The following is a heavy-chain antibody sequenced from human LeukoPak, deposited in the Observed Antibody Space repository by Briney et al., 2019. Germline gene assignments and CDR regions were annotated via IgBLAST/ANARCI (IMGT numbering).Heavy chain of an antibody. J-gene: IGHJ4*02. CDR2: IYYSGST. Sequence: SETLTLTCTVSGGSISSGGYYWSWIRQHPGKGLEWIGYIYYSGSTYYNPSLKSRVTISVDTSKNQFSLKLSSVTAADTAVYYCARGFGVAVAGYFDYWGQGTLVTVSS. D-gene: IGHD6-19*01. V-gene: IGHV4-31*03. CDR3: ARGFGVAVAGYFDY. CDR1: GGSISSGGYY.